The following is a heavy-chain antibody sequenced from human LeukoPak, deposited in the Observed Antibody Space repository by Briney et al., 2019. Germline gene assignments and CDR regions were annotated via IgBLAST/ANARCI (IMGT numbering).Heavy chain of an antibody. Sequence: GGSLRLSCAASGFTFSSYGMHWVRQAPGKGLEWVAVIWYDGSNKYYADSVKGRFTISRDNSKNTLYPQMNSLRAEDTAVYYCARDRSLGYSSGWTYYYYGMDVWGQGTTVTVSS. V-gene: IGHV3-33*01. CDR2: IWYDGSNK. J-gene: IGHJ6*02. CDR3: ARDRSLGYSSGWTYYYYGMDV. CDR1: GFTFSSYG. D-gene: IGHD6-19*01.